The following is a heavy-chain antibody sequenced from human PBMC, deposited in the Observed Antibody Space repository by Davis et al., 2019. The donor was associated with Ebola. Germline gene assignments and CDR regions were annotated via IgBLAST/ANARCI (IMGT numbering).Heavy chain of an antibody. CDR3: ARLVGYCSSTSCYADY. J-gene: IGHJ4*02. CDR2: FSSSSSYI. Sequence: FSSSSSYIYYADSVKGRFTISRDNAKNSLYVQMNSLRAEDTAVYYCARLVGYCSSTSCYADYWGQGTLVTVSS. V-gene: IGHV3-21*01. D-gene: IGHD2-2*01.